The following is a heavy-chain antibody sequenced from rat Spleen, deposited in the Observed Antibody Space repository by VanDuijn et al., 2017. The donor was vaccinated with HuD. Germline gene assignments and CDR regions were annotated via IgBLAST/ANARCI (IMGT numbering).Heavy chain of an antibody. V-gene: IGHV5-31*01. CDR3: AVAGFGY. D-gene: IGHD4-4*01. CDR2: ISDTGGNT. Sequence: EVQLVESGGGLVQPGRSLKLSCVASGFTFNHYWMTWIRQAPGKGLEWVACISDTGGNTYYLDSVKGRFTISRDNAENTVYLQMNSLRSEDTATYYCAVAGFGYWGQGVIVTVSS. CDR1: GFTFNHYW. J-gene: IGHJ2*01.